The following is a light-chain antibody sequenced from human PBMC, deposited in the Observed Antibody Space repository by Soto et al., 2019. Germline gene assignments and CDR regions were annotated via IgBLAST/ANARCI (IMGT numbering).Light chain of an antibody. V-gene: IGLV1-51*01. Sequence: QSVLTQPPSVSAAPGQKVTISCSGSSSNIGNNYVSWFQQLPGTATKLLIYDNNMRPSVIPDRFSGSKSGTSATLGITGLQTGDEADYYCGTWDNSLSGWVFGGGTKLTVL. CDR1: SSNIGNNY. J-gene: IGLJ3*02. CDR3: GTWDNSLSGWV. CDR2: DNN.